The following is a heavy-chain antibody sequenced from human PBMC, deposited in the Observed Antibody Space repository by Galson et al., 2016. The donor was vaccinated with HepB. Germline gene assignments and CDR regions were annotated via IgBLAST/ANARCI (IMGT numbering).Heavy chain of an antibody. Sequence: SLRLSCAASGFTFSNYGVSWVRQAPGKGLEWVSTVSYSGVSTYYADSVKGRLTISRDNSKNTLFLQMNSLRVEDTAIYYCAKRHYYGSGSFDYWGQGTLVTVSS. D-gene: IGHD3-10*01. V-gene: IGHV3-23*01. J-gene: IGHJ4*02. CDR1: GFTFSNYG. CDR3: AKRHYYGSGSFDY. CDR2: VSYSGVST.